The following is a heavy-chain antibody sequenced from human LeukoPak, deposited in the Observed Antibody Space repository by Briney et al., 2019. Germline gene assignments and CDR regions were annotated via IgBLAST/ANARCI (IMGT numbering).Heavy chain of an antibody. Sequence: QPGGSLRLSCAASGFTFSSYGMHWVRQAPGKGLEWVAFIRYDGSNKYYADSVKGRFTISRDNSKNTLYLQMNSLRAEDTAVYYCARVVGDYGDAFDIWGQGTMVTVSS. J-gene: IGHJ3*02. CDR3: ARVVGDYGDAFDI. CDR1: GFTFSSYG. D-gene: IGHD4-17*01. CDR2: IRYDGSNK. V-gene: IGHV3-30*02.